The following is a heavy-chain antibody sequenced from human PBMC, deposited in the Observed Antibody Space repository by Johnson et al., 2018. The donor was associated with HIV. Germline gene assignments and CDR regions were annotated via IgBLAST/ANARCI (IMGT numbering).Heavy chain of an antibody. V-gene: IGHV3-7*05. CDR2: IKQDGSEK. D-gene: IGHD3-22*01. J-gene: IGHJ3*02. CDR3: ARGRAYYYDSSGDAFDI. Sequence: MQLVESGGGLVQPGGSLRLSCAASGFTFSSYWMSWVRQAPGKGLEWVANIKQDGSEKYYVDSVKGRFTISRDNAKNSLYLQMNSLRAEDTAVYYCARGRAYYYDSSGDAFDIWGQGTMVTVSS. CDR1: GFTFSSYW.